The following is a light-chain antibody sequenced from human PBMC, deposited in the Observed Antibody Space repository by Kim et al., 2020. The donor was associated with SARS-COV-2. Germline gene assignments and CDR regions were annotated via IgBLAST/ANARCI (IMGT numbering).Light chain of an antibody. Sequence: DIQMTQSPPTLSAFVGNRVTITCRASQSVDSWLAWYQQQPGKAPKLLIYQASKLASGVPSRFSGSGSGTDFTLTISNLQPDDSAIYYCKQYETYWTFGPGTKVDIK. J-gene: IGKJ1*01. CDR3: KQYETYWT. CDR1: QSVDSW. CDR2: QAS. V-gene: IGKV1-5*03.